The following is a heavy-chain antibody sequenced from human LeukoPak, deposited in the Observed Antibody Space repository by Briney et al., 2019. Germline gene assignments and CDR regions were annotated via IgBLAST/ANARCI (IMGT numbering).Heavy chain of an antibody. CDR1: GYTFNNFA. J-gene: IGHJ6*03. CDR3: ARDYSSSWYGRDYYYYYMDV. Sequence: GASVKVSCKASGYTFNNFAINWVRQAPGQGLEWMGWISAYNGNTNYAQKLQGRVTMTTDTSTSTAYMELRSLRSDDTAVYYCARDYSSSWYGRDYYYYYMDVWGKGTTVTISS. D-gene: IGHD6-13*01. V-gene: IGHV1-18*04. CDR2: ISAYNGNT.